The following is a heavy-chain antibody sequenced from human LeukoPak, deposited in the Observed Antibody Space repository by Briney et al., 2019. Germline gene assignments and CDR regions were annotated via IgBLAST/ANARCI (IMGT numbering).Heavy chain of an antibody. D-gene: IGHD3-3*01. V-gene: IGHV3-7*01. Sequence: PGGSLRLSCAASGFTFTTYWMSWVRQAPGKVLEWVANINQDGSEKYYVDSVKGRFTISRDNAKNSLYLQMNSLRAEATAVYYCAKGSGAYGHPTSPLFDFWGQGTLVIVSS. CDR3: AKGSGAYGHPTSPLFDF. CDR1: GFTFTTYW. J-gene: IGHJ4*02. CDR2: INQDGSEK.